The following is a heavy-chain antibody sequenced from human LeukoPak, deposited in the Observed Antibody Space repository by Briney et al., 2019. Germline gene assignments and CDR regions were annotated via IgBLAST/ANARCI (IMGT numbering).Heavy chain of an antibody. CDR2: ISYVGSNK. D-gene: IGHD3-22*01. CDR1: GFTFSSYG. Sequence: PGGSLRLSCAASGFTFSSYGMHWVRQAPGKGLEWVAVISYVGSNKYYADSVKGRFTISRDNSKNTLYLQMNSLRAEDTAVYYCAIPATPYYYDSSGYPYYFDYWGQGTLVTVSS. J-gene: IGHJ4*02. CDR3: AIPATPYYYDSSGYPYYFDY. V-gene: IGHV3-30*03.